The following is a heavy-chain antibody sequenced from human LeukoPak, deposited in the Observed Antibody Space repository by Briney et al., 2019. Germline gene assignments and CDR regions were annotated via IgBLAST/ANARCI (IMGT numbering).Heavy chain of an antibody. J-gene: IGHJ1*01. CDR3: ARDFPRSTSCLGY. Sequence: ASVKVSCKASGYTFTSYDINGVRQATGQGLEWMGWMNPNSGNTGYAQKFQGRVTMTRNTSISTAYMELSSLRSEDTAVYYCARDFPRSTSCLGYWGRGTLVTVSS. CDR2: MNPNSGNT. D-gene: IGHD2-2*01. CDR1: GYTFTSYD. V-gene: IGHV1-8*01.